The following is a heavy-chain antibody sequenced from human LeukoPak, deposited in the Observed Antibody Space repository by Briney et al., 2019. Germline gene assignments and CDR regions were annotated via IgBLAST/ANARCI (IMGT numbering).Heavy chain of an antibody. D-gene: IGHD1-26*01. J-gene: IGHJ3*02. Sequence: NPSETLSLTCTVSDVSISSASYYWGWIRQPPGKGLELIGNIYYSGSTYYNPSLKSRVTISVDTSKNQFSLKVFSLTAADTAVYYCTRTLSGSSEAFDIWGQGTMVTVSS. CDR2: IYYSGST. V-gene: IGHV4-39*01. CDR3: TRTLSGSSEAFDI. CDR1: DVSISSASYY.